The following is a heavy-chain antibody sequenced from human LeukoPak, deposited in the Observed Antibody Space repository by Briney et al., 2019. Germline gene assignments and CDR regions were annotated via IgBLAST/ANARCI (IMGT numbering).Heavy chain of an antibody. D-gene: IGHD6-13*01. CDR1: GFTVSSNY. CDR2: IYSGGGT. CDR3: ATAGYSSRNY. Sequence: PGGSLRLSCAASGFTVSSNYINWVRQAPGKGLEWVSVIYSGGGTNSADSVKGRFTISRVNSKNTLYLQMNSLRAEDTAVYYCATAGYSSRNYWGQGTLVTVSS. V-gene: IGHV3-53*01. J-gene: IGHJ4*02.